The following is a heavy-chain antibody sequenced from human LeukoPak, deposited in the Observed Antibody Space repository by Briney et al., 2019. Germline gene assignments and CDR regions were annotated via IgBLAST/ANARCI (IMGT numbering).Heavy chain of an antibody. CDR1: GFTFSSYS. CDR2: ISSSSSYI. D-gene: IGHD4-17*01. CDR3: ARDFPLDYGDYRDYYGMDV. J-gene: IGHJ6*02. Sequence: MTGGSLRLSCAASGFTFSSYSMNWVRQAPGKGLEWVSSISSSSSYIYYADSVKGRFTISRDNAKNSLYLQMNSLRAEDTAVYYCARDFPLDYGDYRDYYGMDVWGQGTTVTVSS. V-gene: IGHV3-21*01.